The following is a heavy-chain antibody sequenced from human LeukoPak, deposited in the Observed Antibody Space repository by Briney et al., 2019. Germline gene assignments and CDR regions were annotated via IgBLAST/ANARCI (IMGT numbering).Heavy chain of an antibody. J-gene: IGHJ6*02. D-gene: IGHD6-13*01. V-gene: IGHV1-69*13. Sequence: SVKVSCKVSGYTLTELSMHWVRQAPGQGLEWMGGIIPIFGTADYAQKFQGRVTITADESTSTAYMELSSLRSEDTAVYYCARSIEQQLARNYYGMDVWGQGTTVTVSS. CDR1: GYTLTELS. CDR3: ARSIEQQLARNYYGMDV. CDR2: IIPIFGTA.